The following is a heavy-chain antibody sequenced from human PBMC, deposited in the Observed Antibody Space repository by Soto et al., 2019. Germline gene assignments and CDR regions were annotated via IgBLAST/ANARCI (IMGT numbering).Heavy chain of an antibody. CDR1: GGTFSSYA. CDR2: IIPIFGTA. D-gene: IGHD1-20*01. Sequence: ASVKVSCKASGGTFSSYAISWVRQAPGQGLEWMGGIIPIFGTANYAQKFQGRVTITADESTSTAYMELSSLRSEDTAVYYCARRYQQVMDVWGQGTTVTVSS. V-gene: IGHV1-69*13. CDR3: ARRYQQVMDV. J-gene: IGHJ6*02.